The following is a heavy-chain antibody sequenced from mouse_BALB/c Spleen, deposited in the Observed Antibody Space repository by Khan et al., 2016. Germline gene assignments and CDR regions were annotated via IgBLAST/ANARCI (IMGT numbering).Heavy chain of an antibody. V-gene: IGHV1-87*01. Sequence: QVQLQQSGAELARPGASVKLSCKASGYTFTSYWIQWIKQRPGQGLEWIGAIYPGDGDTRYTQKFKGKATLTADKYSSTAYMHLSSLTAEYSAVYFCARRGTTASPFAYWGQGTLVTVSA. CDR1: GYTFTSYW. D-gene: IGHD1-2*01. CDR2: IYPGDGDT. CDR3: ARRGTTASPFAY. J-gene: IGHJ3*01.